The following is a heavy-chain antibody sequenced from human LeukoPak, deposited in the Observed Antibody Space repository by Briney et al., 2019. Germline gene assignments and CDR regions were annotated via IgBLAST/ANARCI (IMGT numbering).Heavy chain of an antibody. J-gene: IGHJ4*02. CDR2: MNPNSGGT. CDR1: GYSFTNYD. V-gene: IGHV1-2*02. D-gene: IGHD5-18*01. CDR3: ARDGGGGYSFGYAD. Sequence: ASVKVSCKASGYSFTNYDINWVRQAPGQGLEWMGWMNPNSGGTNYAQKFQGRVTVTRDTSISTAYMELSRLRSDDTAVYYCARDGGGGYSFGYADWGQGTLVTVSS.